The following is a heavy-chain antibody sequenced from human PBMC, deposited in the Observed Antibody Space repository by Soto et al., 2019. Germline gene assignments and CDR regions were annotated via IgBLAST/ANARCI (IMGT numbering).Heavy chain of an antibody. CDR2: ISAYNGNT. D-gene: IGHD3-16*01. CDR3: ARDFTGWPPDGVDS. Sequence: QVHLVQSGAEVKMPGASVKVSCKASGFTFTSYAITWVRQAPGQGLEWMGWISAYNGNTNYAQNLQGRVTMTTDSSTSTAYMELGSLTSDDPAVYFCARDFTGWPPDGVDSWGQGTLVTVSA. J-gene: IGHJ4*02. V-gene: IGHV1-18*01. CDR1: GFTFTSYA.